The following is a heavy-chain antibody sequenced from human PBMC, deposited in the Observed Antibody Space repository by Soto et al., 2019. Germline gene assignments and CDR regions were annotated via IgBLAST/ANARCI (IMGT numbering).Heavy chain of an antibody. CDR1: GGTFSSYA. D-gene: IGHD3-22*01. CDR2: IIPIFGTA. J-gene: IGHJ3*02. V-gene: IGHV1-69*06. Sequence: QAQLVQSGAEVKKPGSSVKVSCKASGGTFSSYAISWVRQAPGQGLEWMGGIIPIFGTANYAQKFQGRVTITADKSTSTAYMELSSLRSEDTAVYYCASCYDSSGYYVGGAFDIWGQGTMVTVSS. CDR3: ASCYDSSGYYVGGAFDI.